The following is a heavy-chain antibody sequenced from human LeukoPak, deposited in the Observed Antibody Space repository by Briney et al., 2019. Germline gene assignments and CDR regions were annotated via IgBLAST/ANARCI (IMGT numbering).Heavy chain of an antibody. V-gene: IGHV3-7*01. Sequence: GGSLRLSCGASRFTFGSYWMSWVRQAPGKGLEWVANIKQDGSEKYYVDSVKGRFTISRDNAKNSLYLQMNSLRAEDTAVYYCTREGPNWNNGFIDYWGQGTLVTVSS. CDR3: TREGPNWNNGFIDY. J-gene: IGHJ4*02. D-gene: IGHD1/OR15-1a*01. CDR2: IKQDGSEK. CDR1: RFTFGSYW.